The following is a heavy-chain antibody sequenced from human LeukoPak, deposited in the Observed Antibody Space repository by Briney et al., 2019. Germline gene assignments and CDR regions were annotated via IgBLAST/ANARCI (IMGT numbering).Heavy chain of an antibody. CDR1: GFTFNSYG. J-gene: IGHJ4*02. CDR3: ARDPLYSSGWYAFDY. Sequence: GGSLRLSCAASGFTFNSYGMNWVRQAPGKGLEWVSSISSSSSYIYYADSVKGRFTISRDNAKNSLYLQMNSLRAEDTAVYYCARDPLYSSGWYAFDYWGQGTLVTVSS. D-gene: IGHD6-19*01. CDR2: ISSSSSYI. V-gene: IGHV3-21*01.